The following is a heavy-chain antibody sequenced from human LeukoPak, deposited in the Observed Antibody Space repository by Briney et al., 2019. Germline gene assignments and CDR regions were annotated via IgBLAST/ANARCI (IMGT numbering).Heavy chain of an antibody. CDR2: IIPIFGTA. D-gene: IGHD3-3*01. CDR3: ARALDEYYDFWSGYYNWFDP. V-gene: IGHV1-69*13. J-gene: IGHJ5*02. CDR1: GGTFSSYA. Sequence: GASVKVSCKASGGTFSSYAISWVRQAPGQGLEWMGGIIPIFGTANYAQKFQGRVTITADESTSTAYMELSSLRSEDTAVYYCARALDEYYDFWSGYYNWFDPWGQGTLVTVSS.